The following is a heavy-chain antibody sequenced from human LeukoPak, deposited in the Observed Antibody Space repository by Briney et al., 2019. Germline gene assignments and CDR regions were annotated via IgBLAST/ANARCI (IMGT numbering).Heavy chain of an antibody. CDR3: ARETRLHSGSYSNDAFDI. CDR2: ISYSGST. V-gene: IGHV4-59*01. D-gene: IGHD1-26*01. CDR1: GGSISSYY. Sequence: SSETLSLTCTASGGSISSYYWSWIRQPPGKGLEWIGYISYSGSTDYNPSLKSRVTISLDTSKNQFSLRLSSVTAADTAVYYCARETRLHSGSYSNDAFDIWGQGTMVTVSS. J-gene: IGHJ3*02.